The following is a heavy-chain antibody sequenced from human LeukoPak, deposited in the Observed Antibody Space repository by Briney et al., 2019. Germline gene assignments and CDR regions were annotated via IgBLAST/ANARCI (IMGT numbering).Heavy chain of an antibody. Sequence: PSETPSLTCTVSGGAISNTSYYWSWIRQPPGKGLEWIGYIYYSGSTNYNPSPKSRVTISVDTSKNQFSLKLSSVTAADTAVYYCARRAPYSYEWSTLDYWGQGTLVTVSS. D-gene: IGHD5-18*01. CDR1: GGAISNTSYY. V-gene: IGHV4-61*05. J-gene: IGHJ4*02. CDR3: ARRAPYSYEWSTLDY. CDR2: IYYSGST.